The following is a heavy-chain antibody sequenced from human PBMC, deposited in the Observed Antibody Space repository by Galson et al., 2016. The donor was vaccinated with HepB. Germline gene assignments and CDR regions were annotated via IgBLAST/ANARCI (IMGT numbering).Heavy chain of an antibody. D-gene: IGHD6-19*01. CDR2: IYSDGSST. V-gene: IGHV3-74*01. J-gene: IGHJ4*02. CDR1: GFTFSSYR. CDR3: ARSSRDSSGWYDYFDY. Sequence: SLRLSCAASGFTFSSYRMHWVRQAPGKGLVWVSRIYSDGSSTNYADSVKGRFTISRDNAKNTLSLQMNSLRAEDTAVYYCARSSRDSSGWYDYFDYWGQGTLVTVSS.